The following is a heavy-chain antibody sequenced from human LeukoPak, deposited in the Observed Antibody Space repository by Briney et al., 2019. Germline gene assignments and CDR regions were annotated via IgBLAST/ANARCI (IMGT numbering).Heavy chain of an antibody. Sequence: ASVTVSCKASGNTFTSYGISWVRQAPGQGLEWMGWISAYGGNTKSAQKFQGRVTMTTDTSTSTAYMELRSLTFDDTAVYYCARDRQGSGWFNYWGQGTVVTVSS. CDR3: ARDRQGSGWFNY. V-gene: IGHV1-18*01. J-gene: IGHJ4*02. D-gene: IGHD6-19*01. CDR1: GNTFTSYG. CDR2: ISAYGGNT.